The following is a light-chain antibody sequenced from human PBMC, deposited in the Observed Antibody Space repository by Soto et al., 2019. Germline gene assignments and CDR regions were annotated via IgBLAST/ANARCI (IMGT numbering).Light chain of an antibody. CDR3: QQLNSYPFLT. J-gene: IGKJ4*01. CDR2: AAS. Sequence: DIQLTQSPSFLSASVGDRVTITCRASQGISSYLAWYQQKPGKAPKLLIYAASTLQSGVPSRFSGSGSRTELPRTIISLQPEDFATYYCQQLNSYPFLTFGGGTKVEIK. CDR1: QGISSY. V-gene: IGKV1-9*01.